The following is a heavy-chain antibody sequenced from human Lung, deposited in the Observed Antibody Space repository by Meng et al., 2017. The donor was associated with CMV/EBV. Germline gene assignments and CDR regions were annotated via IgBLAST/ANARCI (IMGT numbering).Heavy chain of an antibody. CDR2: IYHSGST. Sequence: QLLLPGSGPGLVKPSETPSLTCTVSGGSISSSNYYWDWIRQPPGKGLEWIGAIYHSGSTSYNPSLQSRVTMFVDTSKNQFSLMLTSVTATDTAVYYCARRRGGSGRDCWGQGTLVTVSS. CDR1: GGSISSSNYY. CDR3: ARRRGGSGRDC. J-gene: IGHJ4*02. D-gene: IGHD3-10*01. V-gene: IGHV4-39*01.